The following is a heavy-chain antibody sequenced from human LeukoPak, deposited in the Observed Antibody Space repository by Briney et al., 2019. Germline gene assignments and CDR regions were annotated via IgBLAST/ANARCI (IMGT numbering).Heavy chain of an antibody. J-gene: IGHJ4*02. V-gene: IGHV4-59*08. CDR2: IYYSGST. CDR1: GGSISSYY. Sequence: PSETLSLTCTVSGGSISSYYWSWIRQPPGKGLEWIGYIYYSGSTNYNPSLKSRVTISVDTSKKQFSLKVNSVTAADTAVYYCARHGGYNFAYWGQGTLVAVSS. D-gene: IGHD3-16*01. CDR3: ARHGGYNFAY.